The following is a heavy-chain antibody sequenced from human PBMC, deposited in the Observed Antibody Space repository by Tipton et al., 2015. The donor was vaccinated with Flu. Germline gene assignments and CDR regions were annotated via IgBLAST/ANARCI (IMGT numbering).Heavy chain of an antibody. Sequence: SLRLSCAASGFTFTNNAMGWVRQAPGEGLEWVSAIGSDFNTHYADSVKGRFTISRDNSKNTLYLQMNSLRAEDTGVYYCAKDILRWAFDFWGQGTMVTVSS. CDR1: GFTFTNNA. CDR3: AKDILRWAFDF. J-gene: IGHJ3*01. D-gene: IGHD3-3*01. V-gene: IGHV3-23*01. CDR2: IGSDFNT.